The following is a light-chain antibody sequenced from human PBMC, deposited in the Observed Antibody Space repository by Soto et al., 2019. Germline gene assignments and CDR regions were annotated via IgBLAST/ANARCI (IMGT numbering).Light chain of an antibody. V-gene: IGKV3-20*01. CDR1: QSLSNSN. CDR3: QQYSTSPYT. J-gene: IGKJ2*01. Sequence: EIVLTQSPGTLSVSPGERATLSCRASQSLSNSNLAWYRQKRGQAPRLLIYGASSRAPGIPDRFSGRESGTDFARSIDRLETEDAAVYYCQQYSTSPYTFGQGTKLEIK. CDR2: GAS.